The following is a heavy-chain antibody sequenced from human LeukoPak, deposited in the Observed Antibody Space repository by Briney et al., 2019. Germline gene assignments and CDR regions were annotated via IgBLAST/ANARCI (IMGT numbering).Heavy chain of an antibody. CDR2: IYHSGST. CDR3: ARPYYGDYVHFDY. Sequence: PSGTLSLTCAVSGGSISSSNWWSWVRQPPGKGLEWIGEIYHSGSTNYNPSLKSRVTIPVDKSKNQFSLKLSSVTAADTAVYYCARPYYGDYVHFDYWGQGTLVTVSS. D-gene: IGHD4-17*01. J-gene: IGHJ4*02. CDR1: GGSISSSNW. V-gene: IGHV4-4*02.